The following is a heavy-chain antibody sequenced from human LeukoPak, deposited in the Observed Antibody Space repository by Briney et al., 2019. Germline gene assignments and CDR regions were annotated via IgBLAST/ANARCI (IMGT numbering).Heavy chain of an antibody. CDR2: IVVGSGNT. D-gene: IGHD4/OR15-4a*01. V-gene: IGHV1-58*02. Sequence: SVKVSCKASGFTFTSSAMQWVRQARGQRLEWIGWIVVGSGNTNYAQKFQERVTITRDMSTSTAYMELSSLRAEDTAVYYCAKGHSDFGTGFDFWGQGTRVTVSS. CDR3: AKGHSDFGTGFDF. CDR1: GFTFTSSA. J-gene: IGHJ4*02.